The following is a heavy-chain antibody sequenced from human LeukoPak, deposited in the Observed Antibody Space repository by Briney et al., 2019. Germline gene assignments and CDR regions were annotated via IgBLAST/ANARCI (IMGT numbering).Heavy chain of an antibody. CDR2: INHSGST. CDR1: GGSFSGYY. D-gene: IGHD3-9*01. CDR3: ARLPTNYDILTGYYRNYFDY. V-gene: IGHV4-34*01. J-gene: IGHJ4*02. Sequence: PSETLSLTCAVYGGSFSGYYWSWIRQPPGKGLEWIGEINHSGSTNYNPSLKSRVTISVDTSKNQFSLKLGSVTAADTAVYYCARLPTNYDILTGYYRNYFDYWGQGTLVTVSS.